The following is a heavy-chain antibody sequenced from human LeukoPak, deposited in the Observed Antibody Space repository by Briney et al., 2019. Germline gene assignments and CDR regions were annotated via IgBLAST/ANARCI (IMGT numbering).Heavy chain of an antibody. J-gene: IGHJ4*02. CDR3: ARGTSYGDFSLDF. CDR1: GYTFTSSG. CDR2: IILYSVNT. D-gene: IGHD4-17*01. V-gene: IGHV1-18*01. Sequence: ASVKVSCKASGYTFTSSGISWVRQAPGQGLEWMGWIILYSVNTKYAQNLQGRVAMTTDTSTSTAYMELRSLRSDDTAVYYCARGTSYGDFSLDFWGQGTLVTVSS.